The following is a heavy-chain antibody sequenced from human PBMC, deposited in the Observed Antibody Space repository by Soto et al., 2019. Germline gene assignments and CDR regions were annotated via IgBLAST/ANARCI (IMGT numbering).Heavy chain of an antibody. J-gene: IGHJ4*02. CDR1: GYTFTSYG. Sequence: GASVKVSCKASGYTFTSYGISWVRQAPGQGLEWMGWISAYNGNTNYTQKLQGRVTMTTDTSTSTAYMELRSLRSDDTAVYYCARDVSMVRGVITHFDYWGQGTLVTVSS. V-gene: IGHV1-18*01. D-gene: IGHD3-10*01. CDR2: ISAYNGNT. CDR3: ARDVSMVRGVITHFDY.